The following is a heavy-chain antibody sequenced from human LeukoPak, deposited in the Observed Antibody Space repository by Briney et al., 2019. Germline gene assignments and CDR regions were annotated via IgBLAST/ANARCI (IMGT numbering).Heavy chain of an antibody. V-gene: IGHV3-21*01. CDR1: GFTFSSSA. Sequence: PGGSLRLSCAASGFTFSSSAMSWVRQAPGKGLEWVLSISSSPSYIDYADSVKGRFTISRDNAKNSLYLQMNSLRAEDTAVYYCARDGDTWEMVYWGQGTLVTVSS. CDR2: ISSSPSYI. D-gene: IGHD1-26*01. CDR3: ARDGDTWEMVY. J-gene: IGHJ4*02.